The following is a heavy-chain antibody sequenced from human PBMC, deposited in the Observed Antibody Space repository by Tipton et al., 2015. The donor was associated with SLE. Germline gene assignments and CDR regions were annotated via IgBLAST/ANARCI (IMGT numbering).Heavy chain of an antibody. CDR2: LKEDGSET. CDR3: ARASWYGPRYYFDF. Sequence: GSLRLSCTASGFPFDDYAMNWVRQAPGKGLEWVASLKEDGSETYYVGSVKGRFTISRDNAKNSVFLQMNSLRAEDTALYYCARASWYGPRYYFDFWGQGTLATVSS. J-gene: IGHJ4*02. V-gene: IGHV3-7*01. CDR1: GFPFDDYA. D-gene: IGHD6-13*01.